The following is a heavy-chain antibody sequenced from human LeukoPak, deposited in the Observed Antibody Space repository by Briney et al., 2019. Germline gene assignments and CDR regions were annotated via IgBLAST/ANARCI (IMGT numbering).Heavy chain of an antibody. Sequence: GASVKVSCKVSGYTLTELSMHWVRQAPGKGLEWMGGFDPEDGETIYAQKFQGRVTMTEDTSTDTAYMELSRLRSDDTAVYYCARSPPAEMATTGVDYWGQGTLVTVSS. V-gene: IGHV1-24*01. J-gene: IGHJ4*02. CDR2: FDPEDGET. CDR1: GYTLTELS. CDR3: ARSPPAEMATTGVDY. D-gene: IGHD5-24*01.